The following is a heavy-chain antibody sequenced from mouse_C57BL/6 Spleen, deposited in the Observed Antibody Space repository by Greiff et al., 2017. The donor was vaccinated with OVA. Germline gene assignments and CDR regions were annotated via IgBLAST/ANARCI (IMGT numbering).Heavy chain of an antibody. D-gene: IGHD1-1*01. Sequence: VQLQQSGPGLVKPSQSLSLTCSVTGYSITSGYYWNWIRQFPGNKLEWMGYISYDGSNNYNPSLKNRISITRDTAKNQFFLKLKSVTTEDTAKYYCAREPLIATVVATGYFDYWGQGTTLTVSS. V-gene: IGHV3-6*01. J-gene: IGHJ2*01. CDR3: AREPLIATVVATGYFDY. CDR2: ISYDGSN. CDR1: GYSITSGYY.